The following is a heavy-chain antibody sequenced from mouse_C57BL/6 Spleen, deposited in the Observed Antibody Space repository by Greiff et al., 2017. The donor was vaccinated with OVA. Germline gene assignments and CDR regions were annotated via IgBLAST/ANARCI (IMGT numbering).Heavy chain of an antibody. D-gene: IGHD1-1*01. V-gene: IGHV1-9*01. J-gene: IGHJ1*01. CDR3: AITTVVPTRYFDF. Sequence: QVQLQQSGAELMKPGASVKLSCKATGYTFTGYWIEWVKQRPGQGLEWIGEILPGSGSTNYYEKFKGKATFTADTSSNTAYMQLSSLTTADSAIYYCAITTVVPTRYFDFWGPGTTVTVSS. CDR1: GYTFTGYW. CDR2: ILPGSGST.